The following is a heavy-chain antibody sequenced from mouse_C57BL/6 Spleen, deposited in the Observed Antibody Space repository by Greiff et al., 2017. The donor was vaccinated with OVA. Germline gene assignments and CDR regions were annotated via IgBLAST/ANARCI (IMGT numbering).Heavy chain of an antibody. V-gene: IGHV1-64*01. CDR3: ARTGYSTGDY. CDR2: IHPNSGST. CDR1: GYTFTSYW. D-gene: IGHD1-1*01. J-gene: IGHJ2*01. Sequence: QVQLQQPGAELVKPGASVKLSCKASGYTFTSYWMHWVKQRPGQGLEWIGMIHPNSGSTNYNEKFKSKATLTVDKSSSTAYMELRSLTSEDSAVYYCARTGYSTGDYWGQGTTLTVSS.